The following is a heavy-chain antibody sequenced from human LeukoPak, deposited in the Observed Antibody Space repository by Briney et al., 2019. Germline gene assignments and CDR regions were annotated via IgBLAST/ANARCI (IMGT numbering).Heavy chain of an antibody. CDR1: GGSISSDAYR. J-gene: IGHJ4*02. CDR3: ARLDWGSGGSGSFDY. V-gene: IGHV4-39*01. Sequence: SETLSLTCTVSGGSISSDAYRWGWIRRPPGKGLEWIGNIYYSGYTYYNPSLKSRVTISVDTSKNQLSLKLTSVTAADTAVYYCARLDWGSGGSGSFDYWGQGTLVTVSS. CDR2: IYYSGYT. D-gene: IGHD7-27*01.